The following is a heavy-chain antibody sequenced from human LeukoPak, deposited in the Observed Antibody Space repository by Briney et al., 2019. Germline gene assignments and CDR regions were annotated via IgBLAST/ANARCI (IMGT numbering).Heavy chain of an antibody. Sequence: GGSLRLSCAASGLTFSSHWMHWVRQAPGKGLEWVSGISWNSGSIGYADSVKGRFTISRDNAKNSLYLQMNSLRAEDTALYYCARLDYGNWYFDLWGRGTLVTVSS. V-gene: IGHV3-9*01. CDR2: ISWNSGSI. J-gene: IGHJ2*01. CDR3: ARLDYGNWYFDL. CDR1: GLTFSSHW. D-gene: IGHD4-17*01.